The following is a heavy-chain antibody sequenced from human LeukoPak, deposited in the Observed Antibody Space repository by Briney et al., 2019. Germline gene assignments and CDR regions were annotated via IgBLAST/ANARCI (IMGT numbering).Heavy chain of an antibody. D-gene: IGHD3-22*01. CDR1: RFTFSNCS. J-gene: IGHJ6*03. V-gene: IGHV3-48*01. CDR3: ARDPTYYYDSRYYYYMDV. CDR2: ISPRSSTI. Sequence: PGGSLRLSCAASRFTFSNCSLNWVRRAPGKGLEWVSYISPRSSTIYYADSVKGRFTISRDNAKNSLYLQMNSLRAEDTAVYYYARDPTYYYDSRYYYYMDVWGKGTTVTVSS.